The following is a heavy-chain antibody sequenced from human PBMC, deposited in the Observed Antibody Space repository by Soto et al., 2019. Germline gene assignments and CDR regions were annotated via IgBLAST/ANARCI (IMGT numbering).Heavy chain of an antibody. D-gene: IGHD3-22*01. J-gene: IGHJ4*02. Sequence: QVQLQESGPGLVRPSGALSVTCAVSGDSISRSHWWSWVRQSPGKGLEWIEEISHSGITNYNPSLKSRVTISGDKSKSQLSLKLTSVTAADTAVYYCARVRYDRSGFDHWGQGTLVSVSS. V-gene: IGHV4-4*02. CDR2: ISHSGIT. CDR3: ARVRYDRSGFDH. CDR1: GDSISRSHW.